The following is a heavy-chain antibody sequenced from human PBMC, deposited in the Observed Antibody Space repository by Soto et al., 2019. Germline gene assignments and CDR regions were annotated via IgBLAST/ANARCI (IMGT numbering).Heavy chain of an antibody. CDR3: ARDPALWFGVPDV. V-gene: IGHV4-59*01. D-gene: IGHD3-10*01. CDR1: GGSISSYY. Sequence: SETLSLTCTVSGGSISSYYWSWIRQPPGKGLEWIGYIYYSGSTNYNPSLKSRVTISVDTSKNQFSLKLSSVTAADTAVYYCARDPALWFGVPDVWGQGTTVTVSS. J-gene: IGHJ6*02. CDR2: IYYSGST.